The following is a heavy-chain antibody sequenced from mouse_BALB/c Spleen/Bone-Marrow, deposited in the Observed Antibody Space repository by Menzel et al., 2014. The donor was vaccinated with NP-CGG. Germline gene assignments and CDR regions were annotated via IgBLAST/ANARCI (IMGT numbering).Heavy chain of an antibody. D-gene: IGHD4-1*02. Sequence: QVQQQQPGTELVRPGASVKLSRKASVYTFTSPWMHWAKQRPGQRLEWIGEIHPNSGNTNYNEKFKGKATLTVDTSSSTNYVDLYNLTSDDSAMYYCASHHLYNWCHDNWGQGSTLTNSS. J-gene: IGHJ2*01. CDR1: VYTFTSPW. V-gene: IGHV1S130*01. CDR3: ASHHLYNWCHDN. CDR2: IHPNSGNT.